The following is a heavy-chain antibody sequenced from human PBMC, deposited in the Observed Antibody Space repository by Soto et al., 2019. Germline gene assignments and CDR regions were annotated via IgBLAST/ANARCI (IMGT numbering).Heavy chain of an antibody. CDR3: ARDKGFWSGVNYYYHMDV. CDR2: IGGAGSNI. J-gene: IGHJ6*03. Sequence: GSLRLSCAASGFTFSEYAMTWVRQAPGKGLEWVSVIGGAGSNIYYADSVEGRFTVSRDDSKNTLYLRVDSLRVEDTAVYYCARDKGFWSGVNYYYHMDVSGKGTPVTVPS. CDR1: GFTFSEYA. V-gene: IGHV3-23*01. D-gene: IGHD3-3*01.